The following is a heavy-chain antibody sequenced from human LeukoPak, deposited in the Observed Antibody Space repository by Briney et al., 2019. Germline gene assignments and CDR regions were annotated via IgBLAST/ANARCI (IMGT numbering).Heavy chain of an antibody. J-gene: IGHJ4*02. CDR1: GYTFTSYD. CDR3: ARGPRYCSGGSCYSGTVRG. CDR2: MNPNSGNT. V-gene: IGHV1-8*01. Sequence: ASVKVSCRASGYTFTSYDINWLRQATGQGLEWMGWMNPNSGNTGYAQKFQGRVTMTRNTSISTAYMELSSLRSEDTAVYYCARGPRYCSGGSCYSGTVRGWGQGTLVTVSS. D-gene: IGHD2-15*01.